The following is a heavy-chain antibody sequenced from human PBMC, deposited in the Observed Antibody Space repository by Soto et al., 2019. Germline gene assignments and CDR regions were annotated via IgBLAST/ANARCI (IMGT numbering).Heavy chain of an antibody. D-gene: IGHD6-6*01. Sequence: QVQLVQSGAEVKKPGSSVKVSCKASGGTFSNYAIGWVRQAPGQGLEWLGGIIPIFGTANYAQKFQGRVTITADESTSTAYMELSSLRSEDTAVYYCARGPYSSSSGRYYYYYGMDVWGQGTTVTVSS. CDR1: GGTFSNYA. CDR3: ARGPYSSSSGRYYYYYGMDV. J-gene: IGHJ6*02. CDR2: IIPIFGTA. V-gene: IGHV1-69*01.